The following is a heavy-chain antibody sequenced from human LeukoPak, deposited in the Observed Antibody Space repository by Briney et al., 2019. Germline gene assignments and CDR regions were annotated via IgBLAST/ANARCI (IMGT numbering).Heavy chain of an antibody. CDR1: GYTFTSYY. CDR2: INPSGGST. J-gene: IGHJ4*02. Sequence: ASVKVSCKASGYTFTSYYMHWVRQAPGQGLEWMGIINPSGGSTSYAQKFQGRVTISVDTSKNQFSLKLSSVTATDTAVYYCARHRGSSSNFDYWGQGTLVTVSS. CDR3: ARHRGSSSNFDY. D-gene: IGHD6-6*01. V-gene: IGHV1-46*01.